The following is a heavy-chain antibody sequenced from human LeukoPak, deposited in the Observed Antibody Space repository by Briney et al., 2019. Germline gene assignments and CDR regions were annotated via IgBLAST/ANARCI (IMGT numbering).Heavy chain of an antibody. CDR2: THVTSGE. CDR1: GFTVGTDF. Sequence: GGSLRLSCAASGFTVGTDFMTWVRQAPGKGLVWLSMTHVTSGEFYADSVRGRFTLSNDGSKNTLHLQMNSLTTEDTAVYYCANRVSWGQGTLVTVSS. CDR3: ANRVS. V-gene: IGHV3-66*02. J-gene: IGHJ4*02.